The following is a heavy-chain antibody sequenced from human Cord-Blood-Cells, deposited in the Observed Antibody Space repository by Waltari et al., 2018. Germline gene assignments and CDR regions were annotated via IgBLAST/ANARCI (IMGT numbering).Heavy chain of an antibody. D-gene: IGHD3-22*01. J-gene: IGHJ1*01. CDR2: IIPIFGTA. Sequence: QVQLVQSGAEVKKPGSSVKVSCKASGGTFCSYAISWVRQAPGQGLEWMGGIIPIFGTANYAQKFQGRVTITADESTSTAYMELSSLRSEDTAVYYCATDPYYYDSSGYYRSEYFQHWGQGTLVTVSS. CDR3: ATDPYYYDSSGYYRSEYFQH. CDR1: GGTFCSYA. V-gene: IGHV1-69*01.